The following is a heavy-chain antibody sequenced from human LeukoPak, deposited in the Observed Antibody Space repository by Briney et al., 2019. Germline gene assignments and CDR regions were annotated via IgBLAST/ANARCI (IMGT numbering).Heavy chain of an antibody. CDR2: IKPDGSEK. CDR3: ARDRDWSFDY. Sequence: PGGSLRLSCADSGITFSGNWMSWVRQAPGKGREWVAHIKPDGSEKYYVDSVRGRFTISRDNAENSLYLEMNSLRAEDTAVYYCARDRDWSFDYWGQGTLVTVSS. CDR1: GITFSGNW. J-gene: IGHJ4*02. V-gene: IGHV3-7*05. D-gene: IGHD3/OR15-3a*01.